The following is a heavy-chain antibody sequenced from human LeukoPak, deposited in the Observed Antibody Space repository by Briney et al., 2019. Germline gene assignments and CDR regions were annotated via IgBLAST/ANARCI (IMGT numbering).Heavy chain of an antibody. CDR3: ARVSGRLERQSDLDH. D-gene: IGHD1-1*01. J-gene: IGHJ4*02. Sequence: GGSLRLSCAASGFTFASYSMNWVRQAPGKGLEWASSISGDSTYIYNAGSVKGRFTISRDNAQASLYLQMISLRADDTAVYYCARVSGRLERQSDLDHWGQGTLVIVSS. CDR1: GFTFASYS. V-gene: IGHV3-21*01. CDR2: ISGDSTYI.